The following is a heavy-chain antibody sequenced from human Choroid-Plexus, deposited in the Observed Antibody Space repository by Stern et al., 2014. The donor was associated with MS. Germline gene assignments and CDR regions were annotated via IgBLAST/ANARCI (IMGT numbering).Heavy chain of an antibody. Sequence: VQLVESGGGVVQPGRPLRLSCAASGFSFSSFGMHWVRQAPGQGLEWLAIISYDGSKDYADSVKGRCAISRDNSKNTLYLQMNSLRAEDTAVYYCAKDRQYLTFFFDFWGQGSLVTVSS. J-gene: IGHJ4*02. V-gene: IGHV3-30*18. CDR1: GFSFSSFG. D-gene: IGHD2/OR15-2a*01. CDR3: AKDRQYLTFFFDF. CDR2: ISYDGSK.